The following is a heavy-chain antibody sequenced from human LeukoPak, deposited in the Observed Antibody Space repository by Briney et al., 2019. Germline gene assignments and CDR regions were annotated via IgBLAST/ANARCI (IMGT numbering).Heavy chain of an antibody. CDR2: IVVGSGNT. CDR1: GFTFTSSA. CDR3: AATLVPYYYYYGMDV. J-gene: IGHJ6*02. V-gene: IGHV1-58*01. Sequence: SVKVSCKASGFTFTSSAVQWVRQARGQRLEWIGWIVVGSGNTNYAQKFQERVTITRDMSTSTAYMELSSLKSEDTAVYYCAATLVPYYYYYGMDVWGQGTTVTVSS. D-gene: IGHD6-6*01.